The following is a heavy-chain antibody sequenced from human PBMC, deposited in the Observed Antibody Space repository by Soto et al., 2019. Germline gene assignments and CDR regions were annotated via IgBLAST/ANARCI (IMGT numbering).Heavy chain of an antibody. D-gene: IGHD2-15*01. V-gene: IGHV1-3*01. CDR2: INAGNGNT. CDR1: GYTFTSYA. Sequence: GASVKVSCKASGYTFTSYAMHWVRQAPGQRLEWMGCINAGNGNTKYSQKFQGRVTITRDTSASTAYMELSSLRSEDTAVYYCARDSHIGYCSGGSCSPFDYWGQGALVTVSS. J-gene: IGHJ4*02. CDR3: ARDSHIGYCSGGSCSPFDY.